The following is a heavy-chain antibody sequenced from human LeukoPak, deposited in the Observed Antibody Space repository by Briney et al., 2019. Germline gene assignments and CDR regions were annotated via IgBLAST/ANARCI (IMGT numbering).Heavy chain of an antibody. CDR1: GGSISSYY. J-gene: IGHJ4*02. V-gene: IGHV4-4*07. CDR3: ARRSIVYGSGSYSFDY. Sequence: PSETLSLTCTVSGGSISSYYWTWIRQPAGKGLEWIGRIYPSGSTNYNPSLKSRVTMSVDTSKNQFSLKLSSVTAADTAVYYCARRSIVYGSGSYSFDYWGQGTLVTVSS. CDR2: IYPSGST. D-gene: IGHD3-10*01.